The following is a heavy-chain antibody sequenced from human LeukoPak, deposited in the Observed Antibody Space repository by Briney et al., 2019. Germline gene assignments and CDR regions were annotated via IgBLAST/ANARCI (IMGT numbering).Heavy chain of an antibody. V-gene: IGHV1-46*01. CDR2: INPSGGST. CDR1: GYTFTSYY. J-gene: IGHJ5*02. Sequence: ASVKVSCKASGYTFTSYYMHWVRQAPGQGLEWMGIINPSGGSTSYAQKFQGRVTMTRDTSTSTVYMELSSLRSEDTAVYYCARATIVRGVIFWFDPWGQGTLVTVSS. CDR3: ARATIVRGVIFWFDP. D-gene: IGHD3-10*01.